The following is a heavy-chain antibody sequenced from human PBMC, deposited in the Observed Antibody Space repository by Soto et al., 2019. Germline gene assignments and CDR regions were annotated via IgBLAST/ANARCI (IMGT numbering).Heavy chain of an antibody. J-gene: IGHJ3*02. Sequence: PGESLKISCKGSGYSFTSYWISWVRQMPGKGLEWMGRIDPSDSYTNYSPSFQGHVTISADKSISTAYLQWSSLKASDTAMYYCASDSSGYFSSSDAFDIWGQGTMVTVSS. CDR3: ASDSSGYFSSSDAFDI. CDR2: IDPSDSYT. CDR1: GYSFTSYW. D-gene: IGHD3-22*01. V-gene: IGHV5-10-1*01.